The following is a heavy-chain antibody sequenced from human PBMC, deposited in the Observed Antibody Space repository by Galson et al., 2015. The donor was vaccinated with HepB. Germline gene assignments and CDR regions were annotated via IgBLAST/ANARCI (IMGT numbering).Heavy chain of an antibody. D-gene: IGHD2-15*01. J-gene: IGHJ4*02. V-gene: IGHV1-2*02. Sequence: SVKVSCKASGDTLTGYYMHWMRQDPGQGLEWIGGINPNSGRTKYVQKFQDRVTVTRDTPTKTVYMELTRLISDDTAVYYCAAEHCSGASGDSCLKAFAYWGQGTLVTVSS. CDR1: GDTLTGYY. CDR2: INPNSGRT. CDR3: AAEHCSGASGDSCLKAFAY.